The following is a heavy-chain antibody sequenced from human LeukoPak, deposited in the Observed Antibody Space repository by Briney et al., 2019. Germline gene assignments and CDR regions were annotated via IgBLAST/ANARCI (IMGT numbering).Heavy chain of an antibody. V-gene: IGHV1-46*01. Sequence: EASGKCYCKASGYTFTSYYMHWVGQAPGQGLEWMGIINPSGGRTSYAQNFHGRVTMTRDMSTSTVYMGLSSLRSEDEAVYYCARVLQYYYDSSGYLVHDAFDIWGQGTMVTVSS. CDR1: GYTFTSYY. CDR2: INPSGGRT. J-gene: IGHJ3*02. CDR3: ARVLQYYYDSSGYLVHDAFDI. D-gene: IGHD3-22*01.